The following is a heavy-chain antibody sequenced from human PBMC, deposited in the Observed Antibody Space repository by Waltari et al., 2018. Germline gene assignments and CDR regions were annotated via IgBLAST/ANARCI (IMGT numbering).Heavy chain of an antibody. CDR1: GFTCRRYG. Sequence: QVQLVESGGGVIQPGRSLRLSCAASGFTCRRYGLHLIRQAPGKGLEWVAFIWYDGSNKYYADSVKGRFTISRDNSKNTLYLQMNSLRAEDTAVYYCARDGSSAGDAFDIWGQGTMVTVSS. V-gene: IGHV3-33*01. J-gene: IGHJ3*02. CDR2: IWYDGSNK. CDR3: ARDGSSAGDAFDI. D-gene: IGHD6-6*01.